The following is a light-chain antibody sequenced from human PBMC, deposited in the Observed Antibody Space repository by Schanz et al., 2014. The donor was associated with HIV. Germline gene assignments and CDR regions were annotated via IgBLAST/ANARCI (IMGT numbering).Light chain of an antibody. CDR3: LQYDDESYT. J-gene: IGKJ2*01. CDR1: QTIGRL. Sequence: IQMTQSRSTLSASVGDRVTITCRASQTIGRLLAWYQQKPGRAPKLLISEASILETGVPSTFSGSGSGTEFTLTISSLQPDDFATYYCLQYDDESYTFGQGTKLEIK. V-gene: IGKV1-5*03. CDR2: EAS.